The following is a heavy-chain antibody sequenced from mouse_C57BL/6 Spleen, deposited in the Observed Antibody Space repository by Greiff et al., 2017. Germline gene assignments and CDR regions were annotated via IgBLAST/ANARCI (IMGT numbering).Heavy chain of an antibody. CDR2: ISSGSSTS. V-gene: IGHV5-17*01. CDR1: GFTFSDYG. Sequence: EVKLMESGGGLVKPGGSLKLSCAASGFTFSDYGMHWVRQAPEKGLEWVAYISSGSSTSYYADTVKGRFTISRDNAKNTLFLQMTSLRSEDTAMYYCARAESYYYGSSLYAMDYWGQGTSVTVSS. CDR3: ARAESYYYGSSLYAMDY. D-gene: IGHD1-1*01. J-gene: IGHJ4*01.